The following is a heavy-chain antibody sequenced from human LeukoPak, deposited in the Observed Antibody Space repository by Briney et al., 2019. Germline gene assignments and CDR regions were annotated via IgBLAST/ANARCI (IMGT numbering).Heavy chain of an antibody. D-gene: IGHD2-15*01. V-gene: IGHV3-64*01. CDR1: GFTFSSYA. CDR3: ARGVGEYCSGGSCPTVNYFDY. CDR2: ISSNGGST. J-gene: IGHJ4*02. Sequence: GGSLRPSCAASGFTFSSYARHWVRQAPGKGLEYVSAISSNGGSTYYANSVKGRFTISRDNSKNTLYLQMGSLRAEDMAVYYCARGVGEYCSGGSCPTVNYFDYWGQGTLVTVSS.